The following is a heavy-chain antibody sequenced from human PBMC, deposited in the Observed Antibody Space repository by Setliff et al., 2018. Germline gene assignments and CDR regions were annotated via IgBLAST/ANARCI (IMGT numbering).Heavy chain of an antibody. CDR3: ARSPPNRGSGSGWYGDF. CDR1: GYSFTSYG. V-gene: IGHV1-18*04. Sequence: ASVKVSCKASGYSFTSYGITWVRQAPGQGLEWMGWISPYNGDTRFQQKFQGRVTVTTDTPTSIGYLELRSLTSDDTAVYYCARSPPNRGSGSGWYGDFWGQGTLVTVSS. D-gene: IGHD6-19*01. CDR2: ISPYNGDT. J-gene: IGHJ4*02.